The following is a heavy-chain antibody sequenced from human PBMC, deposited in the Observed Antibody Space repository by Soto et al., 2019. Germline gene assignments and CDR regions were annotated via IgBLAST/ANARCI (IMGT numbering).Heavy chain of an antibody. CDR3: ARDNILGILYGGMDV. Sequence: MSLTCTVPGGSISSGDYYWSWIRQPPGKGLELIGYIYYSGSTYYNPSLKSRVTISVDTSKNQFSLKLSSVTAADTAVYYCARDNILGILYGGMDVWGQGTTVTVSS. J-gene: IGHJ6*02. CDR1: GGSISSGDYY. V-gene: IGHV4-30-4*01. D-gene: IGHD3-3*01. CDR2: IYYSGST.